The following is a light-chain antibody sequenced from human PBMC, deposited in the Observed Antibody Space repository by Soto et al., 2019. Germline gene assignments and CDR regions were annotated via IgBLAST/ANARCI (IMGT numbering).Light chain of an antibody. CDR3: QQYGSSPFT. CDR1: QSFSSSY. Sequence: EIVLTQSPGTLSLSPGERATLSCRASQSFSSSYLAWYQQKPGQAPRLLIYGASSRATGIPDRFSGSGSGTDFILTIRRLEPEDFAVYYCQQYGSSPFTFGPGTKVDIK. V-gene: IGKV3-20*01. J-gene: IGKJ3*01. CDR2: GAS.